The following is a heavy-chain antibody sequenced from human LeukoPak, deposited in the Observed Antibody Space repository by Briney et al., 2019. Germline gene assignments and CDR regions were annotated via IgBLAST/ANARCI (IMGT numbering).Heavy chain of an antibody. CDR2: INNDGSRT. V-gene: IGHV3-74*03. CDR1: GFTFSNYC. Sequence: PGGSLRLSCAASGFTFSNYCMDWVRQAPGEGLVWVSRINNDGSRTTYADSVKGRFTISRDNAKNTLYLQMNSLRADDTAVYFCARGLGGSYPFDCWGQGALVTVSS. D-gene: IGHD3-16*02. J-gene: IGHJ4*02. CDR3: ARGLGGSYPFDC.